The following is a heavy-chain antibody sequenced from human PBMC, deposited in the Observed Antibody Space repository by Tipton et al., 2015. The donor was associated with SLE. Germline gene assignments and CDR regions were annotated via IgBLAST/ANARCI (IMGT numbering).Heavy chain of an antibody. CDR1: GGSFSGYY. Sequence: TLSLTCAVYGGSFSGYYWSWIRQPPGKGLEWIGEINHSGSTNYNPSLKSRVTISVDTSKNQFSLKPSSVTAADTAVYYCAGLYSSSWLPFGYYYYGMYVWGQGTTVTVSS. D-gene: IGHD6-13*01. J-gene: IGHJ6*02. CDR3: AGLYSSSWLPFGYYYYGMYV. CDR2: INHSGST. V-gene: IGHV4-34*01.